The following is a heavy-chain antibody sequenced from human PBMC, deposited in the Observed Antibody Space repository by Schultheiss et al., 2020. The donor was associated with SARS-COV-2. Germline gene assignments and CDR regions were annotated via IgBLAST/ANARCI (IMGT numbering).Heavy chain of an antibody. Sequence: GESLKISCAASGFTFSSYAMHWVRQAPGKGLEWVSAISGSGGSTYYADSVKGRFTISRDNSKNTLYLQMNSLRAEDTAVYYCAKDRVYYYDSSGYYNYWGQGTLVTVSS. V-gene: IGHV3-23*01. D-gene: IGHD3-22*01. CDR3: AKDRVYYYDSSGYYNY. CDR2: ISGSGGST. CDR1: GFTFSSYA. J-gene: IGHJ4*02.